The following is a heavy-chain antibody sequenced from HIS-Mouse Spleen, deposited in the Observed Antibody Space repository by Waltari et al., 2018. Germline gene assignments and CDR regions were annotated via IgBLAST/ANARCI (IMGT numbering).Heavy chain of an antibody. CDR2: IKRKTYGGTT. V-gene: IGHV3-15*01. CDR1: GFTFSNAW. J-gene: IGHJ4*02. D-gene: IGHD6-6*01. Sequence: EVQLVESGGGLVKPGGSLRLSWAASGFTFSNAWMSWVRQAPGKGLEWVGRIKRKTYGGTTDYAAPVKGRFTISRDDSKNTLYLQMNSLKTEDTAVYYCTTVPFKRYWGQGTLVTVSS. CDR3: TTVPFKRY.